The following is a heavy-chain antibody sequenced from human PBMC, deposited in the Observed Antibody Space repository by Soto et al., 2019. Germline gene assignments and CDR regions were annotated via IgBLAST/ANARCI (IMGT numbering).Heavy chain of an antibody. V-gene: IGHV1-8*01. CDR2: MNPNSGNT. J-gene: IGHJ3*02. CDR3: ARVVVVAATIHDAFDI. Sequence: QVQLVQSGAEVKKPGASVKVSCKASGYTFTSYDINWVRQATGQGLEWMGWMNPNSGNTGYAQKFQGRVTMTRNTSIRTAYMELSSLRSEDTAVYYCARVVVVAATIHDAFDIWGQGTMVTVSS. D-gene: IGHD2-15*01. CDR1: GYTFTSYD.